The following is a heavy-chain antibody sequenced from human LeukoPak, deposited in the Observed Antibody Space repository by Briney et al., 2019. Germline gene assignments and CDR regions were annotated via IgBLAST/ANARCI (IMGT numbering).Heavy chain of an antibody. Sequence: ASVKVSCKFSGYTLTELSMHWVRQAPGKGLEWMGGFDPEDGETIYAQKFQGRVTMTEDTSTDTAYMELSSLRSEDTAVHYCATDRDTMVQGVITAFDIWGQGTMVTVSS. CDR3: ATDRDTMVQGVITAFDI. D-gene: IGHD3-10*01. J-gene: IGHJ3*02. CDR1: GYTLTELS. CDR2: FDPEDGET. V-gene: IGHV1-24*01.